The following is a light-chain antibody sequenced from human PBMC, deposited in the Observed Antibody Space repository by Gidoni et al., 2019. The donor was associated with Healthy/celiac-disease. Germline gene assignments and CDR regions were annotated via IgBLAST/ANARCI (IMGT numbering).Light chain of an antibody. Sequence: EIVLTQSPGTLSLSPGERATLSCRASQSVSSSYLAWYQQKPGQAPRLLIYGASSRATGIPDRFSGSGSGTDFTLTISRLEPEDFAVYYCQQYGSSPVAFGQGTKLEIK. CDR3: QQYGSSPVA. CDR2: GAS. CDR1: QSVSSSY. J-gene: IGKJ2*01. V-gene: IGKV3-20*01.